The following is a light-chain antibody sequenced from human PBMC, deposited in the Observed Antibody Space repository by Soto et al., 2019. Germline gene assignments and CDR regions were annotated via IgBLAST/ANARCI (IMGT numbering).Light chain of an antibody. Sequence: EIVMTQTPLSLSVTPGQPASISCKSSQSLLHSDGKTYFYWYLQKPGQPPKLLIYWASTRESGVPDRFSGSGSGTDFTLTISSLQAEDVAVYYCQQYYSTPWTFGQGTKVDIK. V-gene: IGKV4-1*01. CDR1: QSLLHSDGKTY. CDR2: WAS. CDR3: QQYYSTPWT. J-gene: IGKJ1*01.